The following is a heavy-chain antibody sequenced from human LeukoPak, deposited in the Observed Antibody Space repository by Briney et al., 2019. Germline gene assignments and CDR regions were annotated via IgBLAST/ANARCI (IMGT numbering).Heavy chain of an antibody. CDR3: AREYCSGGSCYSDY. J-gene: IGHJ4*02. V-gene: IGHV4-59*01. D-gene: IGHD2-15*01. Sequence: SETLSLTCTVSGGSISSYYWSWIRQPPGRGLEWIGYIYYSGSTNYNPSLKSRVTISVDTSKNQFSLKLSSVTAADTAVYYCAREYCSGGSCYSDYWGQGTLVTVSS. CDR1: GGSISSYY. CDR2: IYYSGST.